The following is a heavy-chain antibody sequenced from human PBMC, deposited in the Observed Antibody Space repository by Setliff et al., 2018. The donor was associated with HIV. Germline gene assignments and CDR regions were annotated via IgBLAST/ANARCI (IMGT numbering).Heavy chain of an antibody. CDR1: GFTFSTYS. J-gene: IGHJ4*02. Sequence: GSLRLSCEASGFTFSTYSMNWVRQAPGKGLEWVSSISSSSRSKYYADSVKGRFTISRDNAKNSLYLQMNSLTAEDTAVYYCAKDPPSSSWFYFDYWGQGTLVTVSA. V-gene: IGHV3-21*01. D-gene: IGHD6-13*01. CDR2: ISSSSRSK. CDR3: AKDPPSSSWFYFDY.